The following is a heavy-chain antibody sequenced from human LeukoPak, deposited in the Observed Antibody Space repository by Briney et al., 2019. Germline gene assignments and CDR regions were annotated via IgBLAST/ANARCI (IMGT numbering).Heavy chain of an antibody. CDR3: ARDRGDILTGYIDY. CDR1: GGSISSGSYY. D-gene: IGHD3-9*01. V-gene: IGHV4-61*02. J-gene: IGHJ4*02. CDR2: IYTSGST. Sequence: SETLSLTCTVSGGSISSGSYYWSWIRQPAGKGLEWLGRIYTSGSTNYNPSLKSRVTISVDTSKNQFSLKLSSVTAADTAVYYCARDRGDILTGYIDYWGQGTLVTVSS.